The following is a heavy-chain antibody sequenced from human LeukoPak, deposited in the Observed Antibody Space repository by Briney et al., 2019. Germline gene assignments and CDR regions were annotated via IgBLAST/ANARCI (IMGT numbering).Heavy chain of an antibody. J-gene: IGHJ2*01. CDR2: IIPIFGTA. V-gene: IGHV1-69*05. D-gene: IGHD4-17*01. CDR1: GGSFSSYA. Sequence: GSTVKVSCKASGGSFSSYAISWVRQAPGQGLEWMGRIIPIFGTANYAQKFQGRVTITTDESTSTAYMELSSLRSEDTAVYYCASVTTVTPVWYFDLWGRGTLVTVSS. CDR3: ASVTTVTPVWYFDL.